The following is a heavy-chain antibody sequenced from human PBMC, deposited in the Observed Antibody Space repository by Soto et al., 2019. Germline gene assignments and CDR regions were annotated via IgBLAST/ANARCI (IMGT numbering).Heavy chain of an antibody. J-gene: IGHJ6*02. V-gene: IGHV5-51*01. D-gene: IGHD3-22*01. CDR2: IYPGDSDT. Sequence: GETLKISCKGSGYSFTIYWIGWVRQMPGKGLEWMGIIYPGDSDTRYSPSFQGQVTISADKSISTAYLQWSSLKASDTAMYYCARHGPRVYYANSDYYYYGLDVWGQGNKVTVSS. CDR3: ARHGPRVYYANSDYYYYGLDV. CDR1: GYSFTIYW.